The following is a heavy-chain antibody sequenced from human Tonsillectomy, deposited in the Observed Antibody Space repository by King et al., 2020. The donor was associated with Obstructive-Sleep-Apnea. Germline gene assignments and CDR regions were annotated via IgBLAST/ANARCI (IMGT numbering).Heavy chain of an antibody. CDR1: GGSISSNTYF. D-gene: IGHD4-17*01. J-gene: IGHJ4*01. V-gene: IGHV4-39*07. CDR3: AKDGGSVITAHDY. Sequence: QLQESGPGLVKPSETLSLTCTVSGGSISSNTYFWGWLRLSPGKGLEWIAHIHYSGSTSYNPSLKSRVTISVDTSKNQLSLKLRSVTAADTAVYYCAKDGGSVITAHDYWGHGTLVTVSS. CDR2: IHYSGST.